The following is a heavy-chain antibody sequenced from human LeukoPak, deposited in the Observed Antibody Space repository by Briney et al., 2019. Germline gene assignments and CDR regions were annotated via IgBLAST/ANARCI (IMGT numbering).Heavy chain of an antibody. CDR1: GYSFTTYW. J-gene: IGHJ5*02. Sequence: GASLKISCKASGYSFTTYWIGWVRPLPGKGLEWMGIIYPGDSDTRYSPSFQGQVTISADKSISTAYLQWSSLKASDTAMYYCARVNIVVVVDAYTPNWFDPWGQGTLVTVSS. CDR3: ARVNIVVVVDAYTPNWFDP. V-gene: IGHV5-51*01. D-gene: IGHD2-15*01. CDR2: IYPGDSDT.